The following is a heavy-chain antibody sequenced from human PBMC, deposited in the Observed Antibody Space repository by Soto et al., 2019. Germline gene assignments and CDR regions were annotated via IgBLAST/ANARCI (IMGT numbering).Heavy chain of an antibody. CDR1: GYSFGAYW. CDR3: ARGGIIATQPEY. D-gene: IGHD1-1*01. V-gene: IGHV5-51*01. Sequence: GESLKISCQGSGYSFGAYWIGWVRQMPGKGLEWMGIIFPGDSDTRYRPSFQGQVTISVDRSINTAYLQWSSLKTSDTATYLCARGGIIATQPEYWGQGTQVTVS. CDR2: IFPGDSDT. J-gene: IGHJ4*02.